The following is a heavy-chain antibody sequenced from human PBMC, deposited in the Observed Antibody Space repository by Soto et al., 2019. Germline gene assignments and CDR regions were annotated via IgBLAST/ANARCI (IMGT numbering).Heavy chain of an antibody. Sequence: XETLSLTCTVAGCSISSYYWSWIRQPPGKGLEWIGYIYYSGSTNYNPSLKSRVTISVDTSKNQFSLKLSSVTAADTAVYYCARGDTADYWGQGTLVTVSS. V-gene: IGHV4-59*01. D-gene: IGHD5-18*01. J-gene: IGHJ4*02. CDR1: GCSISSYY. CDR3: ARGDTADY. CDR2: IYYSGST.